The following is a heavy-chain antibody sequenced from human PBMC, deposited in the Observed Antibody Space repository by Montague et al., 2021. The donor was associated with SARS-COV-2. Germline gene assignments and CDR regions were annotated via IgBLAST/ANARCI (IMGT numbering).Heavy chain of an antibody. V-gene: IGHV3-23*01. Sequence: SLRLSCAASGFAFNNFAMSWVRQAPGKGLEWVSSIFGSAAGTYYADSVKGRFTISRDNSKNTLYLQMNSRKAEDTAKYYCAKQSGAGAVVYWYFDLWGRGTVVSVSS. CDR2: IFGSAAGT. D-gene: IGHD6-19*01. CDR1: GFAFNNFA. CDR3: AKQSGAGAVVYWYFDL. J-gene: IGHJ2*01.